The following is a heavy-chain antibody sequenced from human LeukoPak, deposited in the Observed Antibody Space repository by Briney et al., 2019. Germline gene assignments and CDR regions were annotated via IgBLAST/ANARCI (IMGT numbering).Heavy chain of an antibody. J-gene: IGHJ6*02. D-gene: IGHD4-17*01. Sequence: ASVKVSCKASGYTFTSYDINWVRQATGQGLEWMGWMNPNSGNTGYAQKFQGRVTMTRNTSISTAYMELSSLRSEDTALYFCAISGDYGNGMDVWGQGTTVIVSS. CDR3: AISGDYGNGMDV. CDR1: GYTFTSYD. V-gene: IGHV1-8*01. CDR2: MNPNSGNT.